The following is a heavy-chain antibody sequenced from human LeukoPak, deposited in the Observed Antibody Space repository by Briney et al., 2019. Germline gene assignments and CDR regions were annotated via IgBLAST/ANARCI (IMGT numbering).Heavy chain of an antibody. CDR3: ARGVPKTSYYYYYMDV. CDR1: GFTFSSYW. J-gene: IGHJ6*03. D-gene: IGHD4-11*01. V-gene: IGHV3-30*03. CDR2: ISYDGSNK. Sequence: GGSLRLSCAASGFTFSSYWMSWVRQAPGKGLEWVAVISYDGSNKYYADSVKGRFTISRDNAKNSLYLQMNSLRAEDTAVYYCARGVPKTSYYYYYMDVWGKGTTVTVSS.